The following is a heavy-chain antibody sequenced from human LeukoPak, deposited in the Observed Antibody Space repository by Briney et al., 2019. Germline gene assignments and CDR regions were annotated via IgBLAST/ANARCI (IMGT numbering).Heavy chain of an antibody. V-gene: IGHV4-31*03. D-gene: IGHD3-10*01. CDR2: IYHTGST. Sequence: SETLSLTYTVSGGSISRGDYYWSWIRQPRGKGLEWFGFIYHTGSTFYSPSLKSRVSISVDTSNNQSSMELNSVTAADTAVYYCARDVYYDSGSNACDIWGQGTMVTVSS. CDR1: GGSISRGDYY. CDR3: ARDVYYDSGSNACDI. J-gene: IGHJ3*02.